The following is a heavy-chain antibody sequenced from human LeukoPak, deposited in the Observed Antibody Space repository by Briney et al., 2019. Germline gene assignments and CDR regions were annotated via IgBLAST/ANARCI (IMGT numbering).Heavy chain of an antibody. CDR2: INPNSGGT. CDR3: ARAQMPMIVVVITALSFDY. CDR1: GYTFTGYY. Sequence: ASVKVSCKASGYTFTGYYMHWVRQAPGQGLEWMGWINPNSGGTNYAQKFQGRVTMTRDTSISTAYMELSRLRSDDTAVYYCARAQMPMIVVVITALSFDYWGQGTLVTVSS. D-gene: IGHD3-22*01. V-gene: IGHV1-2*02. J-gene: IGHJ4*02.